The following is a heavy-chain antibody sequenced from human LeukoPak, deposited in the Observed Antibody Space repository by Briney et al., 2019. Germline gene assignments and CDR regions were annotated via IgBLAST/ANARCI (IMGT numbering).Heavy chain of an antibody. J-gene: IGHJ5*02. V-gene: IGHV4-34*01. D-gene: IGHD3-10*01. CDR1: GGSFSGYY. CDR3: ALLWFGESTYWFDP. CDR2: INHSGST. Sequence: SETLSLTCAVYGGSFSGYYWSWIRQPPGKGLEWIGEINHSGSTNYNPSLKSRVTISVDTSKNQLSLKLSSVTAADTAVYYCALLWFGESTYWFDPWGQGTLVTVSS.